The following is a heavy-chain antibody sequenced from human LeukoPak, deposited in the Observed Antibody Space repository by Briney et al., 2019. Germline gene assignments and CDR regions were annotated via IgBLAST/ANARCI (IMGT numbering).Heavy chain of an antibody. V-gene: IGHV3-23*01. CDR2: ISGGGD. J-gene: IGHJ4*02. CDR1: GFTFSSYA. Sequence: GGSLRLSCAASGFTFSSYAMTWVRQAPGKGLEWVSSISGGGDYYADSVKGRFTISRDNSKNTLYLQMNSLRAEDTAVYYCAKDDGGATVFDYWGQGTLATVSS. CDR3: AKDDGGATVFDY. D-gene: IGHD1-26*01.